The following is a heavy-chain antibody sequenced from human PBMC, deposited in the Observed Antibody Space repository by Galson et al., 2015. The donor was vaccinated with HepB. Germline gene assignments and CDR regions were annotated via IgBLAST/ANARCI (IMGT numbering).Heavy chain of an antibody. J-gene: IGHJ3*02. CDR2: ISYSGST. CDR3: ARGYCSSTSCYVEAFDI. Sequence: QVQLQESGPGLVKPSETLSLTCTVSDGSISPYYWTWIRQPPGKGLEWIGHISYSGSTNYSPSLESRVTISLDSSRNQFSLRLSSVTAADTAVYYCARGYCSSTSCYVEAFDIWGQGTMVTVSS. CDR1: DGSISPYY. D-gene: IGHD2-2*01. V-gene: IGHV4-59*01.